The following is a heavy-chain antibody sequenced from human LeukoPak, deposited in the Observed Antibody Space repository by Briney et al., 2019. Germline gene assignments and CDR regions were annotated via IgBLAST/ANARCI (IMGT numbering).Heavy chain of an antibody. D-gene: IGHD5-12*01. CDR3: AKLSRGYSGYGGGDC. CDR2: ISYDGSNK. J-gene: IGHJ4*02. Sequence: GGSLRLSCAASGFTFSSYGMHWVRQAPGKGLEWVAVISYDGSNKYYADSVKGRFTISRDNSKNTLYLQMNSLRAEDTAVYYCAKLSRGYSGYGGGDCWGQGTLVTVSS. CDR1: GFTFSSYG. V-gene: IGHV3-30*18.